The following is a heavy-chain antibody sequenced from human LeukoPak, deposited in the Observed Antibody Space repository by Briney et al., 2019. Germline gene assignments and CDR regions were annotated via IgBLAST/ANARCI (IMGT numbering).Heavy chain of an antibody. D-gene: IGHD6-13*01. V-gene: IGHV4-39*07. Sequence: SETLSLTCTVSGGSISSSSHYWGWIRQPPGKGLEWIGSIYYSGSTYYNPSLKSRVTISVDTSKNQFSLKLNSVTAEDTAVYYCARSWPYYFDYWGQGTLVTVSS. CDR1: GGSISSSSHY. CDR3: ARSWPYYFDY. J-gene: IGHJ4*02. CDR2: IYYSGST.